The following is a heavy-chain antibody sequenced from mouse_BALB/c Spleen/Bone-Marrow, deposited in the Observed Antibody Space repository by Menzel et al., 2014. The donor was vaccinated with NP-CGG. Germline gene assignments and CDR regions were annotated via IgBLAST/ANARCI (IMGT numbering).Heavy chain of an antibody. D-gene: IGHD1-1*01. Sequence: VQRVESGTVLTRPGASVKMSCKASGYSFTSYWMHWVKQRPGQGLEWIGAIYPGDGDTRYTQKFKGKATLTADKSSSTAYMQLSSLASEDSAVYYCAAYYGSSYWAMDYWGQGTSVTVSS. CDR1: GYSFTSYW. J-gene: IGHJ4*01. CDR3: AAYYGSSYWAMDY. V-gene: IGHV1-87*01. CDR2: IYPGDGDT.